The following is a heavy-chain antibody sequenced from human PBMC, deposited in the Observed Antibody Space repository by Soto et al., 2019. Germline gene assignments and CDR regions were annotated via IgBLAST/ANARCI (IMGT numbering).Heavy chain of an antibody. CDR2: IYHSGSA. CDR1: GASISSNKW. CDR3: ATRNDGSGSLDY. V-gene: IGHV4-4*02. Sequence: SETLSLTCAVSGASISSNKWWIWVRQPPGKGLEWIGGIYHSGSANYNPSLKSRVTIPVDKSKNQFSLKLSSVTAADTAVYYCATRNDGSGSLDYWGQGALVTVSS. D-gene: IGHD3-10*01. J-gene: IGHJ4*02.